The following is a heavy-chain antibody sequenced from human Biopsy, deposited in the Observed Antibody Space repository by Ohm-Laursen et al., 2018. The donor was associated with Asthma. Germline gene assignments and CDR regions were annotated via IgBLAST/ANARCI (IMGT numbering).Heavy chain of an antibody. V-gene: IGHV3-23*01. J-gene: IGHJ5*02. CDR1: GFTFSTHH. CDR2: INGGGDRT. Sequence: SLRLSCTATGFTFSTHHLSWVRQALGKGLEWVSSINGGGDRTWYADSVKGRFTISRDNSKHTMYLHMNSLRGDDTAIYYCGKDSSEVEAADESWGQGTLVTVSS. CDR3: GKDSSEVEAADES. D-gene: IGHD2-15*01.